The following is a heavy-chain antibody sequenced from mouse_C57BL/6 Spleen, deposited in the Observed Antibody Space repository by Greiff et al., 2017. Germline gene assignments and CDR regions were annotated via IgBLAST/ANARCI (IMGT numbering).Heavy chain of an antibody. D-gene: IGHD2-4*01. Sequence: VQLQQSGPELVKPGASVKISCKASGYSFTDYNMNWVKQSNGKSLEWIGVINPNYGTTSYNQKFKGKATLTVDQSSSTAYMQLHSLTSEDSAVYYCAKGGLRRDAWFAHWGQGTLVTVSA. J-gene: IGHJ3*01. CDR1: GYSFTDYN. V-gene: IGHV1-39*01. CDR2: INPNYGTT. CDR3: AKGGLRRDAWFAH.